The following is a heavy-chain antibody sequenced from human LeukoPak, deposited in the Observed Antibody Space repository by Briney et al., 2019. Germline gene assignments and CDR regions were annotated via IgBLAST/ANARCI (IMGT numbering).Heavy chain of an antibody. Sequence: SVKVSCKACGGTFSSYAISWVRQAPGQGLEWMGGIIPIFGTANYAQKFQGRVTITTDESTSTAYMELSSLRSEDTAVYYCARGGDTAMVTISYYFDYWGQGTLVTVSP. CDR1: GGTFSSYA. J-gene: IGHJ4*02. V-gene: IGHV1-69*05. D-gene: IGHD5-18*01. CDR3: ARGGDTAMVTISYYFDY. CDR2: IIPIFGTA.